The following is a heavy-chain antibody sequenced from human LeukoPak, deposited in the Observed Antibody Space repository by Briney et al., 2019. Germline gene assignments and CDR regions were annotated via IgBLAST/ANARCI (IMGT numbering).Heavy chain of an antibody. J-gene: IGHJ4*02. CDR3: AAHYYDNVGYEFFDY. D-gene: IGHD3-22*01. CDR1: GFTFSTHA. CDR2: IRGSGGTT. V-gene: IGHV3-23*01. Sequence: PGGSLRLSCAASGFTFSTHAMSWVRQAPGKGLEWVSAIRGSGGTTHYADSVKGRFTISRDNSENTLYLQLNGLRAEDTAVYYCAAHYYDNVGYEFFDYWGQGTLVTVSS.